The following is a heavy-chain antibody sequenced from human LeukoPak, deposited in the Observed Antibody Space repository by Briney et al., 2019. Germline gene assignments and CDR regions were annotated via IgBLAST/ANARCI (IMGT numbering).Heavy chain of an antibody. Sequence: GGSLRLACAASGFTFSSYEMNWVRQAPGKGLEWVSYISSSGSTIYYADSVKGRFTISRDNAKNSLYLQMNSLRAEDTAVYYCASLLVVAAGGNWFDPWGQGTLVFVSS. V-gene: IGHV3-48*03. CDR2: ISSSGSTI. CDR3: ASLLVVAAGGNWFDP. D-gene: IGHD2-2*01. CDR1: GFTFSSYE. J-gene: IGHJ5*02.